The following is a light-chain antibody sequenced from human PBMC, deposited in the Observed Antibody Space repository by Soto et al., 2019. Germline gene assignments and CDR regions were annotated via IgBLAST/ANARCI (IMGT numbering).Light chain of an antibody. CDR1: ESVLYSSNHQNY. CDR3: QQYYTIPLT. V-gene: IGKV4-1*01. CDR2: WAS. Sequence: DIVMTQSPDSLAVSLGERATINCKSRESVLYSSNHQNYLAWYQQKPGQPSKLLIYWASTRESGAPDRFSGSGSVTDFTLTISSLQAEDVAVYYCQQYYTIPLTCGGGTKVEIK. J-gene: IGKJ4*01.